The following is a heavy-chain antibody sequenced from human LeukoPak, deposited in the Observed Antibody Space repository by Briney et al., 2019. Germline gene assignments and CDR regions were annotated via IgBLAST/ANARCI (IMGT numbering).Heavy chain of an antibody. CDR2: IKQDGSEK. CDR1: GFTFSSYW. J-gene: IGHJ4*02. D-gene: IGHD3-3*01. Sequence: GGSLRLSCAASGFTFSSYWMSWVRQAPGKGLEWVANIKQDGSEKYYVDSVQGRFTISRDNSKRTLFLQMNSLRAEDTAFYYCAKAELGVDTFFDYWGQGTLVTVSS. CDR3: AKAELGVDTFFDY. V-gene: IGHV3-7*03.